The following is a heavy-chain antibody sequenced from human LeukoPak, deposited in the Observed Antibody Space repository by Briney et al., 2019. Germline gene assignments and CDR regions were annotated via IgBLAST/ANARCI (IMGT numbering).Heavy chain of an antibody. CDR1: GFTFDDYA. D-gene: IGHD3-22*01. V-gene: IGHV3-43D*03. J-gene: IGHJ4*02. CDR2: ISWDGDNT. CDR3: TRGPRVAIYYDSSGYPFDS. Sequence: GGSLRLSCAASGFTFDDYAMHWVRQAPGKGLEWVSLISWDGDNTYYADSVKGRFTISRDNSKNSLYLQMNSLRAEDTALYYCTRGPRVAIYYDSSGYPFDSWGQGTLVTVSS.